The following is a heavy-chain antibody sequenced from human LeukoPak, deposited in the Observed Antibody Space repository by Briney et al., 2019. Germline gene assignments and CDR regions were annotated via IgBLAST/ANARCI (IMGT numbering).Heavy chain of an antibody. CDR2: SYYSGST. J-gene: IGHJ4*02. Sequence: PSGTLSLTCTVSGGSISSYYWSWIRQPPGKGLEWIGYSYYSGSTNYNPSLKSRVTISVDTSKNQFPLKLSSVTAADTAVYYCARVNYSSGWYYFDYWGQGTLVTVSS. CDR3: ARVNYSSGWYYFDY. V-gene: IGHV4-59*01. D-gene: IGHD6-19*01. CDR1: GGSISSYY.